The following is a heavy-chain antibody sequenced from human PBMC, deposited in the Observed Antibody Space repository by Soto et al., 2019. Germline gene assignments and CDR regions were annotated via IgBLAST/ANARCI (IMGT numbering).Heavy chain of an antibody. CDR3: ASRGCSGGSCYSGEVDY. CDR2: IIPIFGTA. Sequence: QVQLVQSGAEVKKPGSSVKVSCKASGGTFSSYAISWVRQAPGQGLEWMGGIIPIFGTANYAQKFQGRVTITADESTSXXHMELSSLRSEDPAEHYCASRGCSGGSCYSGEVDYRGPGTLVTVSS. D-gene: IGHD2-15*01. V-gene: IGHV1-69*12. J-gene: IGHJ4*02. CDR1: GGTFSSYA.